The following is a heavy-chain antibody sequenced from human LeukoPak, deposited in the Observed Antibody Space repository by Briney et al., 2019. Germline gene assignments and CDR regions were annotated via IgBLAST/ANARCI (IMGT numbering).Heavy chain of an antibody. CDR1: GFTVITND. J-gene: IGHJ4*02. CDR2: LYSDGNT. CDR3: ARGVEPLAANTLAY. Sequence: GGSLRLSCAASGFTVITNDMTLVRQAPGKGLEWVSVLYSDGNTKYPDSVQGRFTISRDNSKNTLYLEMNSLSPDDTAVYYCARGVEPLAANTLAYWGQGTLVTVSS. D-gene: IGHD1-14*01. V-gene: IGHV3-53*01.